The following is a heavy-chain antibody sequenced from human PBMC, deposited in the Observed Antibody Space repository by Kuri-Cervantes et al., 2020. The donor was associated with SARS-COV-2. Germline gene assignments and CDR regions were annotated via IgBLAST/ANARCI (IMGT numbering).Heavy chain of an antibody. Sequence: GGSLRLSCAASGFTFSSYAMSWVRQAPGKGLEWVSAISGSGGTTHYTDSVKGRFIISRDNSKNTLYLQMNSLRAEDTAVYYCAKNSDGLQNYYYYMDVWGKGTTVTVSS. D-gene: IGHD4-11*01. CDR3: AKNSDGLQNYYYYMDV. CDR1: GFTFSSYA. CDR2: ISGSGGTT. V-gene: IGHV3-23*01. J-gene: IGHJ6*03.